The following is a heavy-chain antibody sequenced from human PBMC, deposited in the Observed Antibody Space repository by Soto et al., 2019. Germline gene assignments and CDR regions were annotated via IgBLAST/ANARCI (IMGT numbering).Heavy chain of an antibody. D-gene: IGHD3-10*01. V-gene: IGHV2-26*01. Sequence: SGPTLVNPTETLTLTCTVSGFSLSNARMGVSWIRQPPGKALEWLAHIFSNDEKSYSTSLKSRLTISKDTSKSQVVLTMTNMDPVDTATYYCARNPRRLLWFGELGGAWFDPWGQGTLVT. J-gene: IGHJ5*02. CDR3: ARNPRRLLWFGELGGAWFDP. CDR1: GFSLSNARMG. CDR2: IFSNDEK.